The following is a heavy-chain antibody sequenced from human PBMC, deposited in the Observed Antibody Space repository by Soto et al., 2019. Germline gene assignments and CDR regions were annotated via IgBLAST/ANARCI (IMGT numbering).Heavy chain of an antibody. CDR2: INAGNGNT. V-gene: IGHV1-3*01. D-gene: IGHD6-13*01. CDR3: ARDQGTPYFDSSSWGDASAYYCMDV. J-gene: IGHJ6*02. CDR1: GYTFTSYA. Sequence: ASVKVSCKASGYTFTSYAMHWVRQAPGQRPEWMGWINAGNGNTKYSQKFQGTVTITRDKSASTAYMELSSLRSEDTSVYYCARDQGTPYFDSSSWGDASAYYCMDVWGQVTTVTVSS.